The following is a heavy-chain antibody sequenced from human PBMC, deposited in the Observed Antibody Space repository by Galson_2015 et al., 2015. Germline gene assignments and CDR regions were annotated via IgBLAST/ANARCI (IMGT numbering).Heavy chain of an antibody. Sequence: SLRLSCAASGFSFSTYGMNWVRQAPGKGLEWASYISSSSSTIYYADPVKGRFTISRDNAKNSLYLQMNSLRDEDAAVYYCARASAMTYWGQGTLVTVSS. CDR2: ISSSSSTI. J-gene: IGHJ4*02. D-gene: IGHD5-18*01. CDR1: GFSFSTYG. V-gene: IGHV3-48*02. CDR3: ARASAMTY.